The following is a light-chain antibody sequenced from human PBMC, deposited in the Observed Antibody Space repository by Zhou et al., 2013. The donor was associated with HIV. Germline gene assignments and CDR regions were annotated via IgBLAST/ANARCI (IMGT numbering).Light chain of an antibody. J-gene: IGKJ3*01. CDR2: KAS. CDR1: QNINSW. V-gene: IGKV1-5*03. Sequence: DIQMTQSPSTLSASVGDRVTITCRASQNINSWLAWYQQKPGKAPKLLIYKASNLESGVPSRFSGSGSGTDFTLTISSLQPEDVATYYCQKYNSARDTFGPGTKVDIK. CDR3: QKYNSARDT.